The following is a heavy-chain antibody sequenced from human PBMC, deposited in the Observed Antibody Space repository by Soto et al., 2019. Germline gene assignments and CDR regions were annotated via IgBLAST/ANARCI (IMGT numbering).Heavy chain of an antibody. J-gene: IGHJ5*02. Sequence: PSETLSLTCTVSGGSISSYYWSWIRQPPGKGLEWIGYIYYSGSTNYNPSLKSRVTISVDTSKNQFSLKLSSVTAADTAVYYCARVRTTPWFDPWGQGTPVTVSS. D-gene: IGHD1-7*01. CDR1: GGSISSYY. CDR3: ARVRTTPWFDP. V-gene: IGHV4-59*01. CDR2: IYYSGST.